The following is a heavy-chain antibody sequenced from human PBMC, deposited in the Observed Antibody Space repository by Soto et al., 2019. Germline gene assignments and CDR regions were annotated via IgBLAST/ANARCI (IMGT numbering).Heavy chain of an antibody. D-gene: IGHD3-16*01. J-gene: IGHJ5*02. CDR1: GYTFSRHG. CDR3: AMSHGAWFDP. V-gene: IGHV1-3*01. Sequence: QVQLVQSGAEVKKPGASVRVSCKASGYTFSRHGINWVRQAPGQSLEWMGWINPGNGNTKYSQKFQGRVTFTSNTSASTAYRDLTSLKSEDTTVYYSAMSHGAWFDPWGQGTLVTVSS. CDR2: INPGNGNT.